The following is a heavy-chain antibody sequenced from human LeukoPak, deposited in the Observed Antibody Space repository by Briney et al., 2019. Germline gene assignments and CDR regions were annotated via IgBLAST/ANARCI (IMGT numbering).Heavy chain of an antibody. CDR2: MNTNSGNT. D-gene: IGHD3-22*01. J-gene: IGHJ4*02. CDR1: GYTFTSYD. Sequence: DSLKLSCKASGYTFTSYDINWVRQATGQGLEWMGWMNTNSGNTGYVQKFQGRVTMTRNTSISTAYMELSSLRSEDTAVYYCARELYYDSSGYSDYWGQGTLVTVSS. V-gene: IGHV1-8*01. CDR3: ARELYYDSSGYSDY.